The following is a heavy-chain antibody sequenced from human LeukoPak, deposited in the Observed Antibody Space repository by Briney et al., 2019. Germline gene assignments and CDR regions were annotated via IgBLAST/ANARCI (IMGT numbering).Heavy chain of an antibody. J-gene: IGHJ3*02. D-gene: IGHD1-26*01. CDR2: ISYDGSNK. CDR1: GFTFSSYA. CDR3: AREALWELPTLDAFDI. Sequence: GGSLRLSCAASGFTFSSYAMHWVRQAPGKGLEWVAVISYDGSNKYYADSVKGRFTISRDNAKNSLYLQMNSLRAEDTAVYYCAREALWELPTLDAFDIWGQGTMVTVSS. V-gene: IGHV3-30*04.